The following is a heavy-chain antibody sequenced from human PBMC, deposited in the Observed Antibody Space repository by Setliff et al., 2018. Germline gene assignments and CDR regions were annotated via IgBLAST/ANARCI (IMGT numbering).Heavy chain of an antibody. V-gene: IGHV4-39*02. Sequence: SETLSLTCSVSGGSITSGGGFYWAWIRQPPGKELEWIGSFYSFGSIYYSPSLKNRVTISLDTSKNHFSLKLDSVTAADTALYYCARSPSSGAYWNPRPFYSDYWARGTLVTVSS. CDR1: GGSITSGGGFY. J-gene: IGHJ4*02. CDR2: FYSFGSI. CDR3: ARSPSSGAYWNPRPFYSDY. D-gene: IGHD1-26*01.